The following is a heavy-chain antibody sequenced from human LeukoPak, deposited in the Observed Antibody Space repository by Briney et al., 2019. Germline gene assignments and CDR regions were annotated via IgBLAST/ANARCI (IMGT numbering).Heavy chain of an antibody. D-gene: IGHD4-17*01. Sequence: GGSLRLSCAASGFTFSSYSMNWVRQAPGKGLEWVSSISSSSSYIYYADSVKGRFTISRDNAKNSLYLQMNSLRAEDTAVYYCARDGDYGDYYFDYWGQGTLVTVSS. CDR1: GFTFSSYS. CDR2: ISSSSSYI. V-gene: IGHV3-21*01. J-gene: IGHJ4*02. CDR3: ARDGDYGDYYFDY.